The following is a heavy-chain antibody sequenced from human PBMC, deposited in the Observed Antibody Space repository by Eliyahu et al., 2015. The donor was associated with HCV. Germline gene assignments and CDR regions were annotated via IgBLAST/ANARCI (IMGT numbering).Heavy chain of an antibody. J-gene: IGHJ4*02. CDR2: IIPIFGTA. Sequence: QVQLVQSGAEVKXPGSSVKVSCXASGXTFXXYXISWVRQAPGQGLXWMGGIIPIFGTANYAQKFQGRVTITADESTSTAYMELSSLRSEDTAVYYCARAMYGSGSYFRWGQGTLVTVSS. D-gene: IGHD3-10*01. CDR1: GXTFXXYX. CDR3: ARAMYGSGSYFR. V-gene: IGHV1-69*01.